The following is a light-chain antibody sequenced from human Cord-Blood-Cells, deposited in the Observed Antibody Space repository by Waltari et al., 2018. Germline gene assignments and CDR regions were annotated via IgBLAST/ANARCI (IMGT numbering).Light chain of an antibody. Sequence: DIQMTQSPSTLSASVGDRVTITCRASQSISSWLAWYQQKPGKAPKLLIYDASSLESGVPQGSSGRGFGTKFPLTTSSLQPDDFETYYCKQYKSNSGPFGQGTRLKSN. CDR3: KQYKSNSGP. CDR2: DAS. CDR1: QSISSW. J-gene: IGKJ1*01. V-gene: IGKV1-5*01.